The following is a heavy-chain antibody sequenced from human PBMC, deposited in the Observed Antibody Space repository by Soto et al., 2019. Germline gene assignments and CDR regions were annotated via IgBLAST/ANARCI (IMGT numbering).Heavy chain of an antibody. J-gene: IGHJ6*02. CDR1: GFTFSTYD. CDR2: IGTDDDT. CDR3: ARTYYDKSGYRLGGIDV. V-gene: IGHV3-13*01. Sequence: GGSLRLSCVGFGFTFSTYDMHWVRQNVGRGLEWVSSIGTDDDTYYLDSVRCRFTISREDAKNSLYLQMDGLTAGDTAVYYCARTYYDKSGYRLGGIDVWGQGTMVTVSS. D-gene: IGHD3-22*01.